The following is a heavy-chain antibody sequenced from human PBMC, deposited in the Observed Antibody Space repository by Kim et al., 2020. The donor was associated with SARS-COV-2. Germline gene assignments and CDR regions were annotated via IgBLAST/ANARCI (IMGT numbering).Heavy chain of an antibody. Sequence: SETLSLTCTVSGGSISSSRYFWGWIRQPPGKGLEWIGSLYYSGSIYYNPSLKSRITISVDTSKNQFSLNLSSVTAADTAVYVCAGQGLMFGNLIGYKWFDPWGQGTLVTVSS. D-gene: IGHD3-16*01. J-gene: IGHJ5*02. CDR3: AGQGLMFGNLIGYKWFDP. CDR2: LYYSGSI. V-gene: IGHV4-39*01. CDR1: GGSISSSRYF.